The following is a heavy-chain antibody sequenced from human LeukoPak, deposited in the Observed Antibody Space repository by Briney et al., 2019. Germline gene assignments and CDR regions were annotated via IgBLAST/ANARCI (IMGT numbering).Heavy chain of an antibody. CDR2: IYYSGST. Sequence: PSETLSLTCTVSGGSISSGGYYWSWIRQHPGKGLEWIGYIYYSGSTYYNPSLKSRVTISVDTSKNQFSLKLSSVTAADTAVYYCASAYDSSGYYYFDYWGQGTLVTVSS. CDR3: ASAYDSSGYYYFDY. V-gene: IGHV4-31*03. CDR1: GGSISSGGYY. J-gene: IGHJ4*02. D-gene: IGHD3-22*01.